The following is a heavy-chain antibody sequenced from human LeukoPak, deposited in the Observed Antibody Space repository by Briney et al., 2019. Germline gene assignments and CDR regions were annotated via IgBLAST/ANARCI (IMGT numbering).Heavy chain of an antibody. CDR2: IWYDGSNK. Sequence: AGGSLRLSCAASGFTFSSYGMHWVRQAPGKGLEWVAVIWYDGSNKYYADSVKGRFTISRDNSKNTLYLQMNSLRAEDTAVYYCARDPYTTSSGYYLFDYWGQGTLVTVSS. D-gene: IGHD3-22*01. CDR1: GFTFSSYG. V-gene: IGHV3-33*01. CDR3: ARDPYTTSSGYYLFDY. J-gene: IGHJ4*02.